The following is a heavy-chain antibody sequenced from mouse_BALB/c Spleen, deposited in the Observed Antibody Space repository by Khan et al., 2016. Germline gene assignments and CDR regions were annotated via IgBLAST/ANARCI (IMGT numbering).Heavy chain of an antibody. D-gene: IGHD2-14*01. J-gene: IGHJ3*01. CDR3: EREGYDGYLVN. CDR1: GFDFSRYW. Sequence: EVKLLESGGGLVQPGGSLKLSCAASGFDFSRYWMSWVRQAPGKGLEWIGEINPDSSTINYTPSLKDKFIISRDNAKNPLYLQLRNVRSEDTVGYYCEREGYDGYLVNWGQGTMVTVAA. V-gene: IGHV4-1*02. CDR2: INPDSSTI.